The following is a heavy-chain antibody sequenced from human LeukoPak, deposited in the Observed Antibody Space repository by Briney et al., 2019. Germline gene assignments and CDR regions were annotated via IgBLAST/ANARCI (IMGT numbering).Heavy chain of an antibody. J-gene: IGHJ5*02. Sequence: GGSLRLSCAASGFTFSTYGMTWVRQAPGKGLEWVSDISGSGYNTYYADSVIRHFTISRDNSKTTLYLEMTTLRAEDTAVYSCAKDLAYCSTTTCPAWGQGALLTVSS. CDR1: GFTFSTYG. CDR3: AKDLAYCSTTTCPA. D-gene: IGHD2-2*01. V-gene: IGHV3-23*01. CDR2: ISGSGYNT.